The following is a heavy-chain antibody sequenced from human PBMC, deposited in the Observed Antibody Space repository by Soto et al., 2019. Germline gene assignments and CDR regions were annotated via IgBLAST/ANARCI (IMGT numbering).Heavy chain of an antibody. J-gene: IGHJ6*02. V-gene: IGHV3-33*08. CDR2: IWYDGSNK. D-gene: IGHD5-12*01. CDR3: ARDGDIQGGPPPKNYAMDV. CDR1: GFTFRNFG. Sequence: QVRLVESVGGVVQPGRSLRLSCSASGFTFRNFGFHWVRQAPGKGLEWVALIWYDGSNKYYAESLKGRVSISRDNSKNTLYLEMKSLRFEDTAVYYCARDGDIQGGPPPKNYAMDVWGQGTTVTVSS.